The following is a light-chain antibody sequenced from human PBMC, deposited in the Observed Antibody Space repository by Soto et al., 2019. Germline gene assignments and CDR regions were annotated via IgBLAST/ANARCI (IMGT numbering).Light chain of an antibody. CDR3: QQSFSTRLIT. CDR2: GTS. Sequence: DLQMTQSPSFLSASVGDRVTISCRASQSINTYLNWYQHKPGKALKLLFYGTSDLQSGVPSRFSGGGTGTAVTLTISSLQPEDFATYYCQQSFSTRLITFGQGTRLEFK. J-gene: IGKJ5*01. V-gene: IGKV1-39*01. CDR1: QSINTY.